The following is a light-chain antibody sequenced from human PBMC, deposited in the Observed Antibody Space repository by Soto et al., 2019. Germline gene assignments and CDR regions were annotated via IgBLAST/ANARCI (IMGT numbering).Light chain of an antibody. CDR1: QSVSSSY. Sequence: EIVLTQSPGTLSLSPGERATLSCRASQSVSSSYLAWYQQKPGQAPRLLIYAASSRATGIPDRFSGSGFGTDFTLTISRLEPEDFALYFCQQYGSSSWTFGQGTKVEIK. V-gene: IGKV3-20*01. CDR3: QQYGSSSWT. CDR2: AAS. J-gene: IGKJ1*01.